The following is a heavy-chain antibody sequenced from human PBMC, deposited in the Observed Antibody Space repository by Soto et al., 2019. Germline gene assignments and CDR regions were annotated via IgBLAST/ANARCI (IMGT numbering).Heavy chain of an antibody. CDR2: INSNTGGT. CDR3: ARESVVTGTPHFDY. V-gene: IGHV1-2*02. D-gene: IGHD1-7*01. CDR1: GYTFKDYF. J-gene: IGHJ4*02. Sequence: ASVKVSCKASGYTFKDYFLHWVRQAPGQGLEWMGWINSNTGGTNYAQKFQGRVTMTRDTPISTAYMELSRLTSDDTAVYHCARESVVTGTPHFDYWGQGTLVTVYS.